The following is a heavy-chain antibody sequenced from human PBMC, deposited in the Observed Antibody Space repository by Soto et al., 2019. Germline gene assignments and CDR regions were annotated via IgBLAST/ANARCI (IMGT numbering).Heavy chain of an antibody. CDR2: ISSSSSYI. D-gene: IGHD3-10*01. V-gene: IGHV3-21*01. J-gene: IGHJ3*02. CDR1: GFTFSSYS. CDR3: ARLEHNYGSGSYFAFDI. Sequence: GGSLRLSCAASGFTFSSYSMNWVRQAPGKGLEWVSSISSSSSYIYYADSVKGRFTISRDNAKNSLYLQMNSLRAEDTAVYYCARLEHNYGSGSYFAFDIWGQGTMVTVSS.